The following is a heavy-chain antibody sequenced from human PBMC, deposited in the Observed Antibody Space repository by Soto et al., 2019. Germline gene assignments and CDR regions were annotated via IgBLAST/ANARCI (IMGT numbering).Heavy chain of an antibody. V-gene: IGHV3-13*01. CDR1: GFTFSSYD. J-gene: IGHJ6*02. Sequence: GSLRLSCAASGFTFSSYDMHWVRQATGKGLEWVSAIGTAGDTYYPGSVKGRFTISRENAKNSLYLQMNSLRAEDTAVYYCAKEGYYYGMDVWGQGTTVTVSS. CDR3: AKEGYYYGMDV. CDR2: IGTAGDT.